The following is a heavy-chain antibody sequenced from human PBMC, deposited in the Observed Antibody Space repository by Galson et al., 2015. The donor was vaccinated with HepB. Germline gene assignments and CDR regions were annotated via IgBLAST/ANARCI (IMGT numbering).Heavy chain of an antibody. J-gene: IGHJ6*02. V-gene: IGHV3-30*04. D-gene: IGHD2-21*01. Sequence: SLRLSCAASGFTFKTYALHWVRQSPGKGLEWVAAISYNGRNNYYADFMKGRFTISRDNSKNMLYLQINSLSVGDTAVYFCASDSDERGVEGDDFLGGMDVGGQGTTVTVSS. CDR3: ASDSDERGVEGDDFLGGMDV. CDR2: ISYNGRNN. CDR1: GFTFKTYA.